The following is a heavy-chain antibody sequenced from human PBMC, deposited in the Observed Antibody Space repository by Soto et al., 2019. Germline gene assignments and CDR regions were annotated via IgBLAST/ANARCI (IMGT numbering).Heavy chain of an antibody. CDR3: ARRPRADFYYLDF. CDR1: GFTLSGYA. CDR2: ISTNGVGT. D-gene: IGHD6-6*01. V-gene: IGHV3-64*01. Sequence: PGGSLRLSCAASGFTLSGYAMDWVRQAPGKGLEYVSGISTNGVGTYYANSVQGRFTISRDNSKNTVYLQMSSLRPEDMAVYYCARRPRADFYYLDFWGKGTTVTVSS. J-gene: IGHJ6*03.